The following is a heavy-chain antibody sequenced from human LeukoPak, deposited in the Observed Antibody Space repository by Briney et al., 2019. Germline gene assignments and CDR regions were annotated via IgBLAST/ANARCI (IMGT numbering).Heavy chain of an antibody. CDR3: ARESGESFDY. V-gene: IGHV3-7*03. Sequence: GGSLRLSCVASGFSLSSFWMSWVRQAPGKGLEWVANIKQDGSEKYYVDSVKGRFTISRDNAKNSLYLQMNSLRAEDTAVYYCARESGESFDYWGQGTLVTVSS. J-gene: IGHJ4*02. CDR1: GFSLSSFW. CDR2: IKQDGSEK. D-gene: IGHD3-10*01.